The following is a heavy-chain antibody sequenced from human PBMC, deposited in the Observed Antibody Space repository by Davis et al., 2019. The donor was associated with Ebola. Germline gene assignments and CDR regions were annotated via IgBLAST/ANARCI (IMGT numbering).Heavy chain of an antibody. J-gene: IGHJ1*01. CDR3: ATANSSSWYGYFQH. V-gene: IGHV4-34*01. CDR2: INHSGST. D-gene: IGHD6-13*01. Sequence: PSETLSLTCAVYGGSFSGYYWSWIRQPPGKGLEWIGEINHSGSTNYNPSLKSRVTISVDTSKNQFSLKLSSVTAADTAVYYCATANSSSWYGYFQHWGQGTLVTVSS. CDR1: GGSFSGYY.